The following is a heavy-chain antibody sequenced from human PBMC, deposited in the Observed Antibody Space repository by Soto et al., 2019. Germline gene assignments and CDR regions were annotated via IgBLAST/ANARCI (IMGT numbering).Heavy chain of an antibody. V-gene: IGHV1-69*01. Sequence: QVQLVQSGSEVKKPGSSVKVSCKASGGTFSSYAISWVRQAPGQGLEWMGGIIPIFGTANYAQKFQGRVTITADESTSTADMELSSLRSEDTAVYYCASQGRIAAAGTQYFQHWGQGTLVTVSS. J-gene: IGHJ1*01. CDR1: GGTFSSYA. CDR2: IIPIFGTA. D-gene: IGHD6-13*01. CDR3: ASQGRIAAAGTQYFQH.